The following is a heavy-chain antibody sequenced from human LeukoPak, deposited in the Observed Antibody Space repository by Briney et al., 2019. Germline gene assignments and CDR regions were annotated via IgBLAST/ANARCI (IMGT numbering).Heavy chain of an antibody. Sequence: SETLSLTCTVSGGSISSYYWSWIRQPAGKGLEWIGRIYTSGSTNYNPSLKSRFTMSVDTSKNQFSLKLSSVTAADTAVYYCARAHITMVRGVPNWFDPWGQGTLVTVSS. J-gene: IGHJ5*02. V-gene: IGHV4-4*07. CDR2: IYTSGST. CDR1: GGSISSYY. CDR3: ARAHITMVRGVPNWFDP. D-gene: IGHD3-10*01.